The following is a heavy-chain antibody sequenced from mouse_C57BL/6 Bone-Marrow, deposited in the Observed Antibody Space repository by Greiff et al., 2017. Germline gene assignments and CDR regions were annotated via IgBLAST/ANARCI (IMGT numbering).Heavy chain of an antibody. V-gene: IGHV1-54*01. CDR2: INPGSGGT. CDR1: GYAFTNYL. Sequence: VQLQQSGAELVRPGTSVKVSCKASGYAFTNYLIEWVKQRPGQGLEWIGVINPGSGGTNYNEKFKGKATLTADKSSSTAYMQLSSLTSEDSAVYFCAHYYYGSSHRYFDVWGTGTTVTVSS. CDR3: AHYYYGSSHRYFDV. J-gene: IGHJ1*03. D-gene: IGHD1-1*01.